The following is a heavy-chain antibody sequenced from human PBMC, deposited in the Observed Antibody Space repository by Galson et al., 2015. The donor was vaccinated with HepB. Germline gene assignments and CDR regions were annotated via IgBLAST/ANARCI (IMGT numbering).Heavy chain of an antibody. CDR1: GFIFSTYV. J-gene: IGHJ3*02. CDR2: IDSSGDTT. V-gene: IGHV3-23*01. CDR3: MKYVQSCDNNSCLRAFDI. D-gene: IGHD4-11*01. Sequence: SLRLSCAASGFIFSTYVMNWVRQAPGKGLEWVSTIDSSGDTTRYADSVKGRFTISRDNSKNTLYLQMNSLRAEDTAIYYCMKYVQSCDNNSCLRAFDIWGQGTLVAVSS.